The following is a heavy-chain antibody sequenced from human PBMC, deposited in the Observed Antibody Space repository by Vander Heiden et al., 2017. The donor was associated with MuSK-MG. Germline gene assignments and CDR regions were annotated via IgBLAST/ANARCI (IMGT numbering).Heavy chain of an antibody. CDR3: AKAGGVEIYGMDV. Sequence: QVQLVESGGGVVQPVRSLRLSCAPSGFSFSSYAMHWVRQAPGKGLEWVAVISYDGSNKYDADAVKGRFTISRDNSKNTMYLQMQGMRDADTAVYYSAKAGGVEIYGMDVWGQGTTVTVSS. CDR1: GFSFSSYA. D-gene: IGHD2-15*01. J-gene: IGHJ6*02. V-gene: IGHV3-30*01. CDR2: ISYDGSNK.